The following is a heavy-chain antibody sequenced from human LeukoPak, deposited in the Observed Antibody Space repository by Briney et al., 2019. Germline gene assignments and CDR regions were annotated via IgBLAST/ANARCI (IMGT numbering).Heavy chain of an antibody. CDR3: ARAGGLRYFDWLLPWFDP. CDR2: ISSSSSYI. V-gene: IGHV3-21*01. CDR1: GFTFSSYS. J-gene: IGHJ5*02. Sequence: VGSLRLSCAPSGFTFSSYSMTWVRQAPGKGLEWVSSISSSSSYIYYADSVKGRFTISRDNAKNSLYLQMNSLRAEDTAVYYCARAGGLRYFDWLLPWFDPWGQGTLVTVSS. D-gene: IGHD3-9*01.